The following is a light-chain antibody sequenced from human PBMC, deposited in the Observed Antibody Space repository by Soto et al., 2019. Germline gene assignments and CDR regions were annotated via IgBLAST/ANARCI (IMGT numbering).Light chain of an antibody. CDR1: QGISTL. J-gene: IGKJ5*01. V-gene: IGKV1D-13*01. CDR2: ESS. CDR3: QQYNNWPPIT. Sequence: AIHLTQSPSSLSASVWDRVTITCRSSQGISTLLAWYQQKPGKAPKVLIYESSLLQSGVPSRFSGSGSGTDFTLTISSLQSEDFAVYYCQQYNNWPPITFGQGTRLEI.